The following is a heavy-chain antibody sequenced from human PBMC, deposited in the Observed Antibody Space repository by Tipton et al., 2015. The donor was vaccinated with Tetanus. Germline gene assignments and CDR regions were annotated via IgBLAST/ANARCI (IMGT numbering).Heavy chain of an antibody. D-gene: IGHD5-12*01. CDR2: VYHSGAT. J-gene: IGHJ4*02. V-gene: IGHV4-61*01. CDR3: ARANNDYPKKGPFDY. CDR1: GSSISRSSHY. Sequence: TLSLTCTVSGSSISRSSHYWTWIRQPPGKEPEWVRYVYHSGATNYHPSLKSRLAISADTSKNQFSLNLRSVITADTAVYYCARANNDYPKKGPFDYWGQGILVTVSS.